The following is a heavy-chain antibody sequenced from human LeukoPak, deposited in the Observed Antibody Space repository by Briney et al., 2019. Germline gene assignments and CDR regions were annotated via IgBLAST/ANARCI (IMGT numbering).Heavy chain of an antibody. Sequence: SETLSLTCTVSGYSISSGYYWGWIRQPPGKGLEWIGSIYHSGSTYYNPSLKSRVTISVDTSKNQFSLKLGSVTAADTAVYYCARVGLLWFGESPRNNWFDPWGQGTLVTVSS. CDR1: GYSISSGYY. CDR3: ARVGLLWFGESPRNNWFDP. CDR2: IYHSGST. V-gene: IGHV4-38-2*02. J-gene: IGHJ5*02. D-gene: IGHD3-10*01.